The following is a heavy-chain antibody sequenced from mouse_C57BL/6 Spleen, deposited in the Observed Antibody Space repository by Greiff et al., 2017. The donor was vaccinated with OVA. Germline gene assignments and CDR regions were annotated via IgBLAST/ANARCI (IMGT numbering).Heavy chain of an antibody. CDR3: ARRNYYGSRDY. CDR1: GYSFTGYY. CDR2: IYPYNGVS. D-gene: IGHD1-1*01. Sequence: EVQLQQSGPELVKPGASVKISCKASGYSFTGYYMHWVKQSHGNILDWIGYIYPYNGVSSYNQKFKSKATLTVDTSSSTAYMQLSSLTSEDSAVYYCARRNYYGSRDYWGQGTTLIVSS. J-gene: IGHJ2*01. V-gene: IGHV1-31*01.